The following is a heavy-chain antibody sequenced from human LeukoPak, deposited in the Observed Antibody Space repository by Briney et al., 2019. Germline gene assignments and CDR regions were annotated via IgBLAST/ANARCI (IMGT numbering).Heavy chain of an antibody. CDR1: GFTFSSYE. CDR2: ISSSGATI. V-gene: IGHV3-48*03. D-gene: IGHD6-6*01. Sequence: GGSLRLSCAASGFTFSSYEMSWVRQAPEEGLEWVSYISSSGATIYYADSVKGRFTISRDNAKNSLYLQMNSLRAEDTAVYYCARDLTIAAHGYWGQGTLVTVSS. CDR3: ARDLTIAAHGY. J-gene: IGHJ4*02.